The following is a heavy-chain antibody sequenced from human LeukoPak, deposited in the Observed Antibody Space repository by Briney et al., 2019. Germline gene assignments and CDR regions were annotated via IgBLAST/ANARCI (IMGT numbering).Heavy chain of an antibody. Sequence: GRSLRLSCAASGFTFSSYGMHWVRQAPGKGLEWVAVISYDGSNKYYADSVKGRFTISRDNSKNTLYLQMNSRRAEDTAVYYCAKHRQKVATKGPFDYWGQGTLVTVSS. CDR1: GFTFSSYG. CDR3: AKHRQKVATKGPFDY. D-gene: IGHD5-12*01. V-gene: IGHV3-30*18. J-gene: IGHJ4*02. CDR2: ISYDGSNK.